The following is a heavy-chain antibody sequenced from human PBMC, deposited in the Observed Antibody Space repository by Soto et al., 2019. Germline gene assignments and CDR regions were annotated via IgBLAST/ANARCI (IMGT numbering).Heavy chain of an antibody. D-gene: IGHD3-16*01. CDR3: ARLDLTYYFDY. J-gene: IGHJ4*02. Sequence: LSLTCSVSGASVSSVNDYWSWIRQPPGKGLEWSGYIYHSGITNYTPSLKSRVTISLDTSKNQCSLTLTSVTAADTAVYFCARLDLTYYFDYWGQGTPVTVSS. CDR2: IYHSGIT. CDR1: GASVSSVNDY. V-gene: IGHV4-61*01.